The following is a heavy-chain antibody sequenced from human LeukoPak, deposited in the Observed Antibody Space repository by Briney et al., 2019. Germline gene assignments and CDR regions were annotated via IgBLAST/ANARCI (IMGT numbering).Heavy chain of an antibody. V-gene: IGHV1-46*01. J-gene: IGHJ4*02. CDR1: GYTFTSYY. Sequence: ASLKVSCKASGYTFTSYYMHWVRQAPGQRLEWMGIINTSGGSTSYAQKFQGRVTMTRDMSTSTVYMELSSLRSEDTAVYYCARSKTLYGGNSGVLCYWGQGTLVSVFS. CDR3: ARSKTLYGGNSGVLCY. D-gene: IGHD4-23*01. CDR2: INTSGGST.